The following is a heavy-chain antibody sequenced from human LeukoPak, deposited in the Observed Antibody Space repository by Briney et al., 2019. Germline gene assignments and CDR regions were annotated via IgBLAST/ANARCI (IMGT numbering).Heavy chain of an antibody. D-gene: IGHD3-10*01. CDR1: GFTFSSYS. J-gene: IGHJ4*02. V-gene: IGHV3-21*04. CDR3: ARVMIYYGSGLDY. Sequence: PGGSLRLSCAASGFTFSSYSMNWVRQAPGKGLEWVSSISSSSSYIYYADSVKGRFTISRDNAKNSLYLQMNSLRAEDTAVYYCARVMIYYGSGLDYWGQGTLVTVSS. CDR2: ISSSSSYI.